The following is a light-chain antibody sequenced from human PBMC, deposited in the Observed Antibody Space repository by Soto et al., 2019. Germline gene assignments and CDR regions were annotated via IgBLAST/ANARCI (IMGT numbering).Light chain of an antibody. CDR3: QQYNSYSAT. CDR2: KAS. J-gene: IGKJ1*01. Sequence: DIQMTQSPSTLSASVGDRVTITCRASQSISTWLAWYQQKPGKAPKLLIYKASSLECGVPSRFSGSGSGTEFTLTISSLQPDDLATYYCQQYNSYSATFGQGTKVEIK. CDR1: QSISTW. V-gene: IGKV1-5*03.